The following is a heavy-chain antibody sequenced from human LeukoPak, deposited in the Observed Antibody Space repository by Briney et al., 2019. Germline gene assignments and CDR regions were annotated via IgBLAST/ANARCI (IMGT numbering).Heavy chain of an antibody. J-gene: IGHJ4*02. Sequence: GESLKISCKGSGYSFTSYWIGWVRQMPGKGLEWMGIIYPGDSDTRYSPSFQGQVTISADKSISTAYLQWSSLKASDTAMYYCARLHLYYGSGPYYFDYWGQGTLVTVSS. CDR2: IYPGDSDT. D-gene: IGHD3-10*01. CDR1: GYSFTSYW. CDR3: ARLHLYYGSGPYYFDY. V-gene: IGHV5-51*01.